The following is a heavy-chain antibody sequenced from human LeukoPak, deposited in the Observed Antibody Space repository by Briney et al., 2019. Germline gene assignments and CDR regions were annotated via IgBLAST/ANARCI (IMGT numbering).Heavy chain of an antibody. D-gene: IGHD5-12*01. CDR2: INPNSGGT. V-gene: IGHV1-2*02. CDR3: ARVGGYSGYDLPFDY. J-gene: IGHJ4*02. Sequence: ASVKVSCKASGYTFTGYYMHWVRQAPGQGLEWMGWINPNSGGTNYAQKFQGRVTMTRDTSISTAYMELSRLRSDDTAVYYCARVGGYSGYDLPFDYWGQGTLVTVSS. CDR1: GYTFTGYY.